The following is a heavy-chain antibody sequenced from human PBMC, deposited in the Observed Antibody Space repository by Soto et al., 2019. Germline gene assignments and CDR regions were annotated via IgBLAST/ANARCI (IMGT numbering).Heavy chain of an antibody. Sequence: QVHLVQSGAEVKKPGASVKVSCKGSGYAFTTYGITWVRQAPGQGLEWMGWISAHNGNTKYAQKLQGRVTVTRDTSTSTAYMELRSQRCGDTAVYYCARGRYGDYWGQGALVTVSS. D-gene: IGHD1-1*01. CDR1: GYAFTTYG. J-gene: IGHJ4*02. CDR3: ARGRYGDY. CDR2: ISAHNGNT. V-gene: IGHV1-18*01.